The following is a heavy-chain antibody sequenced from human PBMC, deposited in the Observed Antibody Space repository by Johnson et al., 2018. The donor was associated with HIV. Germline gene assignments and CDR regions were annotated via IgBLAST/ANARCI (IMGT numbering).Heavy chain of an antibody. CDR1: GFTFDHYD. D-gene: IGHD1-1*01. J-gene: IGHJ3*02. Sequence: VQLVESGGHVVRPGGSLRLSCAASGFTFDHYDMSWVRQVPGKGLEWLSGSNWNGVSTGYADSVKGRFTISRDNANNSVSLQMNSLRAEDTAFFYCATSLSLEDRFDIWGQETMVTVSS. CDR2: SNWNGVST. V-gene: IGHV3-20*04. CDR3: ATSLSLEDRFDI.